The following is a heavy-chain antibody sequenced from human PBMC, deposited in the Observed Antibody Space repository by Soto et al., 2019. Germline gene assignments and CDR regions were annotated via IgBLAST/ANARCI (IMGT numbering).Heavy chain of an antibody. CDR3: ARAHAPTLPFDY. CDR1: GGSIRNVY. Sequence: SETLSLTCTVSGGSIRNVYWSWIRQAPGKGLEWIGFIFHSGNAKYNPSLKSRVTISVGTSKNQFSLSLDSVTAADTAVYFCARAHAPTLPFDYWGQGTLVTVSS. CDR2: IFHSGNA. J-gene: IGHJ4*01. V-gene: IGHV4-59*01. D-gene: IGHD2-15*01.